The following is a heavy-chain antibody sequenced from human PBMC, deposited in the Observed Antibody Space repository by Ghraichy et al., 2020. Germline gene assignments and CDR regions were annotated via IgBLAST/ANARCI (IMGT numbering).Heavy chain of an antibody. V-gene: IGHV4-4*02. Sequence: SETLSLTCAVSGGSISSSNWWSWVRQPPGKGLEWIGEIYHSGSTNYNPSLKSRVTISVDKSKNQFSLKLSSVTAADTAVYYCARVAYSSSWYLDYWGQGTLVTVSP. CDR3: ARVAYSSSWYLDY. D-gene: IGHD6-13*01. CDR1: GGSISSSNW. CDR2: IYHSGST. J-gene: IGHJ4*02.